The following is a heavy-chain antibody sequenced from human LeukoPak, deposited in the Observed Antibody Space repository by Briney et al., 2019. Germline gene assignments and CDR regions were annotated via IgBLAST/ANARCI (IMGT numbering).Heavy chain of an antibody. D-gene: IGHD3-10*01. J-gene: IGHJ4*02. V-gene: IGHV4-39*07. Sequence: SETLSLTCTVSGGSISSSSYYWGWIRQPPGKGLEWIGSIYHSGSTYYNPSLKSRVTISVDTSKNQFSLKLSSVTAADTAVYYCARARDVLLWFGSFDYWGQGTLVTVSS. CDR3: ARARDVLLWFGSFDY. CDR2: IYHSGST. CDR1: GGSISSSSYY.